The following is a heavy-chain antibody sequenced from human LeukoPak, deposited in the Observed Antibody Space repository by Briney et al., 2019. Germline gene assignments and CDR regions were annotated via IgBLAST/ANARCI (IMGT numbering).Heavy chain of an antibody. Sequence: SETLSLTCTVSGGXITNYYCSWIRQPPGKGQEWIGYFYYSGSSNYNPSLKSRVTISGDTSKNQFSLKLSSVTAADTAIYYCARVSPAVGAFDIWGRGTMVPVSS. J-gene: IGHJ3*02. CDR3: ARVSPAVGAFDI. CDR1: GGXITNYY. V-gene: IGHV4-59*01. CDR2: FYYSGSS. D-gene: IGHD6-13*01.